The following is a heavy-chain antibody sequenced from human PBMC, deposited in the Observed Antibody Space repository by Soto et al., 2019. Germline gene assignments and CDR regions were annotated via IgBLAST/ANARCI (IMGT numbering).Heavy chain of an antibody. Sequence: GASVKVSCKASGYTFTSYAMHWVRQAPGQRLEWMGWINAGNGNTKYSQKFQGRVTITRDTSASTAYMELSSLRSEDTAVYYCAIGPTIFGVVTPQYFAYWGQGTLVTVSS. D-gene: IGHD3-3*01. V-gene: IGHV1-3*01. J-gene: IGHJ4*02. CDR2: INAGNGNT. CDR3: AIGPTIFGVVTPQYFAY. CDR1: GYTFTSYA.